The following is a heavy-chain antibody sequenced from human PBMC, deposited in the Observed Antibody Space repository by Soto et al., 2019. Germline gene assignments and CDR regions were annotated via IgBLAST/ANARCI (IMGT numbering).Heavy chain of an antibody. J-gene: IGHJ4*02. CDR2: ISYDGTNK. CDR3: AKGGFYDSSGYYGYFDY. V-gene: IGHV3-30*18. D-gene: IGHD3-22*01. Sequence: PGGSLRLSCAASGFTFSSYGIHWVRQAPGKGLEWVATISYDGTNKYFADSVKGRFTISRDNSKKTLDLQMNSLRAEDTALYYCAKGGFYDSSGYYGYFDYWGQGTPVTV. CDR1: GFTFSSYG.